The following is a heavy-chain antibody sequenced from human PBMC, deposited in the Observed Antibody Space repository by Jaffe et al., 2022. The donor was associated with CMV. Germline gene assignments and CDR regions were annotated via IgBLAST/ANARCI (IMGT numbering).Heavy chain of an antibody. D-gene: IGHD2-21*01. J-gene: IGHJ6*03. V-gene: IGHV3-43*01. Sequence: EVQLVESGGVVVQPGGSLRLSCAASGFTFDDYTMHWVRQAPGKGLEWVSLISWDGGSTYYADSVKGRFTISRDNSKNSLYLQMNSLRTEDTALYYCAKDGGGASNPGSYYYMDVWGKGTTVTVSS. CDR3: AKDGGGASNPGSYYYMDV. CDR1: GFTFDDYT. CDR2: ISWDGGST.